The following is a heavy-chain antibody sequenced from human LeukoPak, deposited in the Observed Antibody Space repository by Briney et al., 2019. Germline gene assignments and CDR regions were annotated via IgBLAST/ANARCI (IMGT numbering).Heavy chain of an antibody. V-gene: IGHV4-34*01. J-gene: IGHJ6*02. CDR2: INHSGGT. D-gene: IGHD3-22*01. Sequence: SETLSLTCAVYGGSFSGYYWSWIRQPPGKGLEWIGEINHSGGTNYNPSLKSRVTISVDTSKNQFSLKLSSVTAADTAVYYCARGRGGYYDSSGYYVYYYGMDVWGQGTTVTVSS. CDR1: GGSFSGYY. CDR3: ARGRGGYYDSSGYYVYYYGMDV.